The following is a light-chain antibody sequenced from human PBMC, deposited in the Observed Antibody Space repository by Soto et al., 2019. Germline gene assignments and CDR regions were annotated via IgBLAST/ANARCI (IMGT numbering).Light chain of an antibody. V-gene: IGKV1-5*01. CDR1: QSISSW. CDR3: QQYNSYSWT. CDR2: DAS. J-gene: IGKJ1*01. Sequence: NQLTQSPSSLSASVGDRVTITCRASQSISSWLAWYQQKPGKAPKLPIYDASSLESGVPSRFSGSGSGTEFTLTISSLQPDDFATYYCQQYNSYSWTFGQGTKVDIK.